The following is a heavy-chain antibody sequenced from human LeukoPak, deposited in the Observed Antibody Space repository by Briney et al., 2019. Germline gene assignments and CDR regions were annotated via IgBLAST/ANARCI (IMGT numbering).Heavy chain of an antibody. CDR3: ARLYYYDSSGERAVGAFYT. Sequence: ASVKVSCKASGYTFTSYAMNWVRQAPGQGLEWMGWINTNTGNPTYAQGFTGRFVFSLDTSVSTAYLQISSLKAEDTAVYYCARLYYYDSSGERAVGAFYTWGQGTMVTVSS. CDR2: INTNTGNP. J-gene: IGHJ3*02. D-gene: IGHD3-22*01. CDR1: GYTFTSYA. V-gene: IGHV7-4-1*02.